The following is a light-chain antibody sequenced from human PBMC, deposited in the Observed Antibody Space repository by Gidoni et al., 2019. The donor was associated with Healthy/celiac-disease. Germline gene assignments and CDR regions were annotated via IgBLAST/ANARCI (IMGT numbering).Light chain of an antibody. CDR2: GAS. V-gene: IGKV3-20*01. Sequence: IVLTQSAGTPSLSPGERATLSCRASQSVSSSYLAWYQQKPGQAPRLLIYGASSRATGIPDRFSGSGSGTDFTLTISRLEPEDFAVYYCQQYGSSPYTFGQGTKLEIK. CDR3: QQYGSSPYT. J-gene: IGKJ2*01. CDR1: QSVSSSY.